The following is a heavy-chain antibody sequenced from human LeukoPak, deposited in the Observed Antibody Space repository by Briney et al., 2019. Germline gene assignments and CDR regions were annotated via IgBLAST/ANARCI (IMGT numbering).Heavy chain of an antibody. V-gene: IGHV4-39*01. CDR1: GFTFSSYA. CDR2: IYYSGST. CDR3: ARHRTRLNWFDP. D-gene: IGHD1-1*01. Sequence: GSLRLSCAASGFTFSSYAMNWVRQAPGKGLEWIGSIYYSGSTHYNPSLKSRVTIFVDTSKNQFSLKLRSVTAADTAVYYCARHRTRLNWFDPWGQGTLVTVSS. J-gene: IGHJ5*02.